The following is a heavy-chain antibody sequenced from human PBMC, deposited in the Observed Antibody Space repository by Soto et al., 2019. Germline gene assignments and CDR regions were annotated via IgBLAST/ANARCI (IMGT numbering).Heavy chain of an antibody. D-gene: IGHD2-21*02. J-gene: IGHJ5*02. CDR3: TKFCRVGAYGGGDCP. CDR1: GFTFSSYA. V-gene: IGHV3-23*01. CDR2: ISASGGTT. Sequence: EVPLLESGGGLVQPGGSLRLSCEASGFTFSSYAMSWVRQAPGKGREWVSSISASGGTTYYADSVKGRFTISRDNSKNTLYLQMNSLRVEDTAVYYCTKFCRVGAYGGGDCPWGQGTLVTVSS.